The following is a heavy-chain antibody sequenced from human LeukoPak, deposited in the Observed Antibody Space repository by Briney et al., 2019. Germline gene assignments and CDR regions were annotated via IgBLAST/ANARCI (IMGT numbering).Heavy chain of an antibody. J-gene: IGHJ6*03. Sequence: ASVKVSSKASGHTFTSYDIKWVRQATRQGLERMGWMKPNSGNTGYAQKFEGRVTMPKNTSITTAYMELSMLRSGDTAVYYGARALSWTSESYYYMDVWGKGTTVTVSS. V-gene: IGHV1-8*01. CDR2: MKPNSGNT. CDR3: ARALSWTSESYYYMDV. CDR1: GHTFTSYD. D-gene: IGHD3/OR15-3a*01.